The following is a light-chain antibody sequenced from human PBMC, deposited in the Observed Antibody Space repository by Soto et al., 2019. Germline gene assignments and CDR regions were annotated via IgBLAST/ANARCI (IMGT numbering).Light chain of an antibody. J-gene: IGLJ1*01. CDR2: DDN. Sequence: QSVLTQPPSVSAAPGQKVTISCSGSSSNIGGNSVSWYQQLPGTAPKLLIYDDNKRPSGIPDRFSGSKSGTSATLGITGFQTGDEADYYCGSWDSSLGAYVFGNGTKVTVL. V-gene: IGLV1-51*01. CDR1: SSNIGGNS. CDR3: GSWDSSLGAYV.